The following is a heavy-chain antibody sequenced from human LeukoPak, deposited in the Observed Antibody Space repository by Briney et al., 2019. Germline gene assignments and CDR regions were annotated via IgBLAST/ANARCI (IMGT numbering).Heavy chain of an antibody. J-gene: IGHJ6*02. CDR3: ARGWGYNWKGPNYGMDV. CDR2: IIPILGIA. V-gene: IGHV1-69*04. CDR1: GGTFSSYA. D-gene: IGHD1-1*01. Sequence: ASVKVSCKASGGTFSSYAISWVRQAPGQGLEWMGRIIPILGIANYAQKFQGRVTMTRNTSISTAYMELSSLRSEDTAVYYCARGWGYNWKGPNYGMDVWGQGTTVTVSS.